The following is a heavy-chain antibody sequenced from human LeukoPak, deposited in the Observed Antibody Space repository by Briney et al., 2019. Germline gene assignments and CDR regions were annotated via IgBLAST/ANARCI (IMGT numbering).Heavy chain of an antibody. CDR2: IYYSGST. V-gene: IGHV4-39*01. CDR3: ARGTNTGSYSY. J-gene: IGHJ4*02. CDR1: GGSINSNSYY. D-gene: IGHD1-26*01. Sequence: PSETLSLTCTVSGGSINSNSYYWGWIRQPPGKGREWIGNIYYSGSTYYNPSLKSRVTMAVDPSNNQFSLKLNSVTDTDTAVFFCARGTNTGSYSYWGQGTLVTVSS.